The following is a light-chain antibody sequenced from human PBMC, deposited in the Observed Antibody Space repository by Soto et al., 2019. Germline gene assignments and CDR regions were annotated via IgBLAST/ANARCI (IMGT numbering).Light chain of an antibody. CDR3: QQSSSSPIN. CDR2: DAS. CDR1: QSVSSY. Sequence: EIVLTQSPATLSLSTGEIATLSCRASQSVSSYLAWYQQKPGQAPRLLIHDASNRATGIPDRFSGSGSGTDFTLTISRLEAEDFAVYYCQQSSSSPINFGQGTRLEIK. J-gene: IGKJ5*01. V-gene: IGKV3-11*01.